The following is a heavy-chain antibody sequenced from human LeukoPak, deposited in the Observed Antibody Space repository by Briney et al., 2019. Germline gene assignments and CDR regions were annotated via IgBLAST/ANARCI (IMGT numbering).Heavy chain of an antibody. CDR3: ARAPYSSSWLPPYYFDY. V-gene: IGHV3-21*01. D-gene: IGHD6-13*01. CDR2: ISSSSSYI. CDR1: GFTFSSYS. J-gene: IGHJ4*02. Sequence: GGSLRLSCAASGFTFSSYSMNWVRQAPGKGLEWVSSISSSSSYIYYADSVKGRFTISRDNAKNSLYLQMNSLRAEDTAMYYCARAPYSSSWLPPYYFDYWGQGTLVTVSS.